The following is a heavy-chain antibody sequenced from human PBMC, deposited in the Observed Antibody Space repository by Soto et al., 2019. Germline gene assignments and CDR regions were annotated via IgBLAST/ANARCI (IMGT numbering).Heavy chain of an antibody. CDR1: GFTFSSYG. Sequence: GGSLRVSCAASGFTFSSYGMHWVRQASGKGLEWVAVIWYDGSNKYYADSVKGRFTISRDNSKNTLYLQMNSLRAEDTAVYYCAKCNGDIYYYYAMDVWGQGTTVTVSS. D-gene: IGHD2-8*01. V-gene: IGHV3-33*06. J-gene: IGHJ6*02. CDR3: AKCNGDIYYYYAMDV. CDR2: IWYDGSNK.